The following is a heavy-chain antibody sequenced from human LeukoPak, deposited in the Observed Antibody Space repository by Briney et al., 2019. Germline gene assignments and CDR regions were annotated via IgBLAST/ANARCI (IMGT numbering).Heavy chain of an antibody. CDR3: AKDGNGSGTYYFDY. J-gene: IGHJ4*02. V-gene: IGHV3-23*01. CDR2: ISVSGVST. Sequence: PGGSLRLSCAASGFPFSSYWMHWVRQAPGKGLEWVSAISVSGVSTYYADSVKGRFTISRDNSRNTLYLQMNSLRAEDTAIYYCAKDGNGSGTYYFDYWGQGTLVAVSS. CDR1: GFPFSSYW. D-gene: IGHD1-26*01.